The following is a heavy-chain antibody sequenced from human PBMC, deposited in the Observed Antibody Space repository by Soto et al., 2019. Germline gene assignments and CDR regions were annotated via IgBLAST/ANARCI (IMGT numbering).Heavy chain of an antibody. V-gene: IGHV3-21*01. CDR3: AREGDKDYYDSSGYPQFDY. CDR2: ISSSSSYI. D-gene: IGHD3-22*01. CDR1: GFTFSSYS. Sequence: PGGSLRLSCAASGFTFSSYSMNWVRQAPGKGLEWVSSISSSSSYIYYADSVKGRFTISRDNAKNSLYLQMNSLRAEDTAVYYCAREGDKDYYDSSGYPQFDYWGQGTLVTVSS. J-gene: IGHJ4*02.